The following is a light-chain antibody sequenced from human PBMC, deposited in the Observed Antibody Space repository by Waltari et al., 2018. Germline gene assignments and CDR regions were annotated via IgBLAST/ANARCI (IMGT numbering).Light chain of an antibody. Sequence: QSVLTQPPSASGTPGQRVTISCSGSHSNIGSNYVYWYQQLPGTAPKLLIYKDSRGPSGVPDRFSGAKSGTSASLAISGLRSEDEADYYCAAWDDSLSGPIFATGTKVTV. V-gene: IGLV1-47*01. CDR2: KDS. J-gene: IGLJ1*01. CDR1: HSNIGSNY. CDR3: AAWDDSLSGPI.